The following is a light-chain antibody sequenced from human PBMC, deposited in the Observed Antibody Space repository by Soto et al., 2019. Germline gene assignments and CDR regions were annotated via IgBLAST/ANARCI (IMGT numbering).Light chain of an antibody. J-gene: IGKJ3*01. V-gene: IGKV3-20*01. Sequence: EIVLTQSPGTLSLSPGERATLSCRASQTVSSTYLAWYQQKPGQAPRLLIYGASSRATGIPDRFSGSGSGTDFTLTISRLEPEDFEVYYCQQYDSSPSFTFGPGTKVDIK. CDR2: GAS. CDR1: QTVSSTY. CDR3: QQYDSSPSFT.